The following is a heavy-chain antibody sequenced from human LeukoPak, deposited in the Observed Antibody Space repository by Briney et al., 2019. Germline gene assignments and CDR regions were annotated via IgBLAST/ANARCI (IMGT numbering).Heavy chain of an antibody. Sequence: GGSLRLSCAASGFTFSSYAMTWVRQAPGKGLEWVSAISGSGDNTYYADSVKGRFTISRDNSKNTLYLQMNSLRAEDTAVYYCAKDYYCDSSGYDYLDWYFDLWGRGTLVTVSS. CDR3: AKDYYCDSSGYDYLDWYFDL. CDR2: ISGSGDNT. J-gene: IGHJ2*01. D-gene: IGHD3-22*01. V-gene: IGHV3-23*01. CDR1: GFTFSSYA.